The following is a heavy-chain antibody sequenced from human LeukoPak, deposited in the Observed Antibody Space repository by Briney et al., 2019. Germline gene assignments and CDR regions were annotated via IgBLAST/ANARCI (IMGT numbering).Heavy chain of an antibody. J-gene: IGHJ6*03. CDR2: INPSGGST. CDR1: GYSFATYS. Sequence: ASVKVSCTASGYSFATYSMHWVRQAPGQGLEWLGIINPSGGSTSYAHTFQGRVTMTRDMSTRKFYMDLSSLRSEDTAVYYCARAECSSTSCYIGGYYMDVWGKGTTIIVS. V-gene: IGHV1-46*01. CDR3: ARAECSSTSCYIGGYYMDV. D-gene: IGHD2-2*02.